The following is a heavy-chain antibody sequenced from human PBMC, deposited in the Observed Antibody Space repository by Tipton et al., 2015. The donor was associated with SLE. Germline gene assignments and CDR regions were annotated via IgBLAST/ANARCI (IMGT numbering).Heavy chain of an antibody. J-gene: IGHJ4*02. V-gene: IGHV4-34*01. CDR1: DGSLSNYY. Sequence: TLSLTCAVHDGSLSNYYWSWFRRPPGRGLEWIGEITRRGKTNYNPSLKSRVTISVDTSKNQFSLNLRSVTAADTAVYYCARGRYNYGFGFDYWGQGTLVTVSS. D-gene: IGHD5-18*01. CDR2: ITRRGKT. CDR3: ARGRYNYGFGFDY.